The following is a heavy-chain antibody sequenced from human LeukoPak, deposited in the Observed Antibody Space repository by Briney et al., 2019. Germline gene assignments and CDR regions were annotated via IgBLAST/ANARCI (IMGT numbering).Heavy chain of an antibody. J-gene: IGHJ4*02. CDR2: ISSSGSTI. CDR1: GFTFSSYE. Sequence: GGSLRLSCAASGFTFSSYEMNWLRQAPGKGLEWVSYISSSGSTIYYADSVKGRFTISRDNAKNSLYLQMNSLRAEDTAVYYCARESWLPLDYWGQGTLVTVSS. CDR3: ARESWLPLDY. V-gene: IGHV3-48*03. D-gene: IGHD6-19*01.